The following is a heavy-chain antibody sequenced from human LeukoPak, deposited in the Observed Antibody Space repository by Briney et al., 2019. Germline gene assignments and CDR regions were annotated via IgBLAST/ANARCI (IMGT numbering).Heavy chain of an antibody. Sequence: GASVKVSCKASGDTFSTYVVNCVPQVPGPGVGWMGWMNANNGVTGSAQKFPGRVSSTRDTSKTTVYMELRSLTSEDTAMFYCARGQWGSYGSLYYYYRGEGSLVTVSS. CDR1: GDTFSTYV. D-gene: IGHD3-16*01. CDR2: MNANNGVT. CDR3: ARGQWGSYGSLYYYY. V-gene: IGHV1-8*01. J-gene: IGHJ4*02.